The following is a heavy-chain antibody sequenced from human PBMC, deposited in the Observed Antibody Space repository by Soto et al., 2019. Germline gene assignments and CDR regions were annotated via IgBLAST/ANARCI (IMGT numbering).Heavy chain of an antibody. CDR1: GYTFTGYY. J-gene: IGHJ5*02. CDR3: ARDPMLGYCSGGICYQSGWFDP. D-gene: IGHD2-15*01. CDR2: INPNSGGT. V-gene: IGHV1-2*04. Sequence: QVQLVQSGAEVKKPGASVKVSCKASGYTFTGYYIHWVRQAPGQGLEWMGWINPNSGGTNYAQKFQGWVNMTRDTSIITAYMELSRLRSDDTSVYYCARDPMLGYCSGGICYQSGWFDPWGKGTLVTVSS.